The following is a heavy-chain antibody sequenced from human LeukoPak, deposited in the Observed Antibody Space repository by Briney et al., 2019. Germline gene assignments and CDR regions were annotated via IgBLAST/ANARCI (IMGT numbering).Heavy chain of an antibody. J-gene: IGHJ1*01. CDR3: AKDWKPDGLYDLDH. D-gene: IGHD5/OR15-5a*01. Sequence: GGSLRLSCAASGFTFSPYAMNWFRQAPGKGLEWVSVITGNSGLINYADSVKGRFTISRDNSQNTLYLQMNSLRVEDTAIYYCAKDWKPDGLYDLDHWGQGTLVIVSS. V-gene: IGHV3-23*01. CDR2: ITGNSGLI. CDR1: GFTFSPYA.